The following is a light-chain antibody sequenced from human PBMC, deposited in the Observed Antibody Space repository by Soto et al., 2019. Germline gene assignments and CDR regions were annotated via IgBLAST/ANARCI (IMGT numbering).Light chain of an antibody. Sequence: DIQMTQSPSSLSASVGDRVTITCRASQSISRYLSWYQQKPGKAPKLLIYLASSLQSGVPSRFSGSGSGTDFALTISSVQPDDFATYFCQHYDTFSWTFGQGTKVDI. CDR3: QHYDTFSWT. CDR1: QSISRY. CDR2: LAS. V-gene: IGKV1-39*01. J-gene: IGKJ1*01.